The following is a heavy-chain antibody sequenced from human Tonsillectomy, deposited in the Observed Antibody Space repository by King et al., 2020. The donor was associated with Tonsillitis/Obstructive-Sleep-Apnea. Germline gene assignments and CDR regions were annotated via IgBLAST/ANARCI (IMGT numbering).Heavy chain of an antibody. V-gene: IGHV4-59*01. CDR1: GGSISSYF. CDR2: VYDSGNT. Sequence: QLQESGPGLVKPSETLSLTCTVSGGSISSYFWTWIRQPPGKGLEWIGYVYDSGNTKYNPSLKSRVTISVDTSKNQFSLKLSSVTAADTAVYYCARGNSQQLGARQYNSYSDAWGKGTTGTVSS. CDR3: ARGNSQQLGARQYNSYSDA. J-gene: IGHJ6*03. D-gene: IGHD6-13*01.